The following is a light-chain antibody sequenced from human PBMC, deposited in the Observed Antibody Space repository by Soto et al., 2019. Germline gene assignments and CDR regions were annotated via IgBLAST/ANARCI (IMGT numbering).Light chain of an antibody. Sequence: EIVLTHSPATLTLSPWEIATLSCRASQSVSSYLAWYQQKPGQAPRLLIYGASNRATGIPARFSGSGSGTDFTLTISSLEPEDFAVYYCQQRSNWPRITFGQGTRLEIK. CDR2: GAS. CDR3: QQRSNWPRIT. V-gene: IGKV3-11*01. CDR1: QSVSSY. J-gene: IGKJ5*01.